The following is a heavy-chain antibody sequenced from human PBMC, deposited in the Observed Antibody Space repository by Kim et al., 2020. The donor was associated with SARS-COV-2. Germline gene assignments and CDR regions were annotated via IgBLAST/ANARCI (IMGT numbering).Heavy chain of an antibody. D-gene: IGHD1-7*01. CDR3: ATAPGLELRGWFDP. Sequence: ASVKVSCKVSGYTLTELSMHWVRQAPGKGLEWMGVFDPEDGETIYAQKFQGRVTMTEDTSTDTAYMELSSLRSEDTAVYYCATAPGLELRGWFDPWGQGTLVTVSS. CDR2: FDPEDGET. J-gene: IGHJ5*02. V-gene: IGHV1-24*01. CDR1: GYTLTELS.